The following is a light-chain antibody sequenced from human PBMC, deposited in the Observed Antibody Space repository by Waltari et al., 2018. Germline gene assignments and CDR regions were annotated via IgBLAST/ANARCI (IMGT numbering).Light chain of an antibody. CDR1: RFISTY. Sequence: DIQMTQSASSLTTSVGDRVTITCRASRFISTYLNWYQQKPGKAPKLLIYGASTLQPGVPSRCSATVSGTEYTLTINSLQPEDVATYYCQQSYSIPLSFGGGTKVEI. CDR2: GAS. V-gene: IGKV1-39*01. J-gene: IGKJ4*01. CDR3: QQSYSIPLS.